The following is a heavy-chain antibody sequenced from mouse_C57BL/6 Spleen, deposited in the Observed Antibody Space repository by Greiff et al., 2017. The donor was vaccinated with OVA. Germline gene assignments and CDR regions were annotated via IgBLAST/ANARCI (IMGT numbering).Heavy chain of an antibody. J-gene: IGHJ1*03. V-gene: IGHV1-74*01. D-gene: IGHD1-1*01. CDR3: AIPITTVVADWYFDV. CDR2: IHPSDSDT. Sequence: QVQLKESGAELVKPGASVKVSCKASGYTFTSYWMHWVKQRPGQGLEWIGRIHPSDSDTNYNQKFKGKATLTVDKSSSTAYMQLSSLTSEDSAVYYCAIPITTVVADWYFDVWAQGPRSPSPQ. CDR1: GYTFTSYW.